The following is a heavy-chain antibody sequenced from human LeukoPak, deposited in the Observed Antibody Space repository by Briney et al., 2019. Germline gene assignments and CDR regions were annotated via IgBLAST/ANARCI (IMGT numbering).Heavy chain of an antibody. CDR3: AKDRGRVPGSSWLKRGYYYYMDV. CDR2: LGISGDYA. J-gene: IGHJ6*03. D-gene: IGHD6-13*01. V-gene: IGHV3-23*01. Sequence: PGGSLRLSCVASGFTLSSYAVSWVRQAPGKGLQWVSSLGISGDYAWYAGSVKGRFTISRDSSKNTLYLQMNSLRAEDTAVYYCAKDRGRVPGSSWLKRGYYYYMDVWGKGTTVTISS. CDR1: GFTLSSYA.